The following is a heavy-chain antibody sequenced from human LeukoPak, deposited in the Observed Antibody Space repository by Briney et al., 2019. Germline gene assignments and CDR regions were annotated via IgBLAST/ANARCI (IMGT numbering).Heavy chain of an antibody. J-gene: IGHJ5*02. CDR2: IRSKANSYAT. D-gene: IGHD2-8*01. CDR1: GFTFSGPA. Sequence: GGSLRLSCADSGFTFSGPAMHWVRQASGKGLEWVGRIRSKANSYATAYAASVRGRFTISRDDSKNTVYLQMNSLKTEDTAVYYCTRDYAIKTWGQGTLVTVSS. V-gene: IGHV3-73*01. CDR3: TRDYAIKT.